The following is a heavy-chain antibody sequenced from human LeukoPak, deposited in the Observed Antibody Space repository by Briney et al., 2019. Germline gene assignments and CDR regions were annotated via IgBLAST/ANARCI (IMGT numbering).Heavy chain of an antibody. D-gene: IGHD3-3*02. CDR2: INTNSGDT. Sequence: ASVKVSCKASGYTFTGYYVHWLRHAPGQGPEWMGWINTNSGDTNTAQKFQGRVTMTRDTSISTVYMELHRQRSDDTAIYYCASGRTIFSYYMDVWGKGTTVTISS. V-gene: IGHV1-2*02. CDR1: GYTFTGYY. J-gene: IGHJ6*03. CDR3: ASGRTIFSYYMDV.